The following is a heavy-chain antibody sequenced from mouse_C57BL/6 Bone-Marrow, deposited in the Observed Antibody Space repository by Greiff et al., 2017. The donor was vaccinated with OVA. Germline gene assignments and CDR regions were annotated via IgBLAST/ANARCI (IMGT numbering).Heavy chain of an antibody. J-gene: IGHJ1*03. V-gene: IGHV1-15*01. D-gene: IGHD2-3*01. CDR1: GYTFTDYE. Sequence: QVQLQQSGAELVRPGASVTLSCKASGYTFTDYEMHWVKQTPVHGLEWIGAIDPETGGTAYNQKFKGKAILTADKSSSTAYMELRSLTSEDSAVYYCTRSDGYFFYWYFDVWGTGTTVTVSS. CDR3: TRSDGYFFYWYFDV. CDR2: IDPETGGT.